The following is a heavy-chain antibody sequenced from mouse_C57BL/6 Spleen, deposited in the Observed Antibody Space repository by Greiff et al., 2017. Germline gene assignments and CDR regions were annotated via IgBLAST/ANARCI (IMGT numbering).Heavy chain of an antibody. Sequence: EVKLQESGPGLVKPSQSLSLTCSVTGYSITSGYYWNWIRQFPGNKLEWMGYISYDGSNNYNPSLKNRISITRDTSKNQFFLKLNSVTTEDTATYYCARDSKDGFAYWGQGTLVTVSA. J-gene: IGHJ3*01. D-gene: IGHD2-5*01. CDR3: ARDSKDGFAY. CDR1: GYSITSGYY. CDR2: ISYDGSN. V-gene: IGHV3-6*01.